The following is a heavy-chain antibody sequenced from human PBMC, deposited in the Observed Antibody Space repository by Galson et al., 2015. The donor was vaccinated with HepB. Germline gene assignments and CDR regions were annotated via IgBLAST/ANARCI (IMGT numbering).Heavy chain of an antibody. CDR2: INPSGGST. Sequence: SVKVSCKASGYTFTRYYMYWVRQAPGQRLEWMGVINPSGGSTSYAQKFQGRVTMTRDTSTSTVYMELSSLRSEDTAVYYCARGIIGRGDAFDIWGQGTMVTVSS. V-gene: IGHV1-46*03. CDR1: GYTFTRYY. J-gene: IGHJ3*02. CDR3: ARGIIGRGDAFDI. D-gene: IGHD1-20*01.